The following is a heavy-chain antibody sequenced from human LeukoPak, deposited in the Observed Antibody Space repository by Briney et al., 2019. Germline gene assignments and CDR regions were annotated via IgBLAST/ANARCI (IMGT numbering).Heavy chain of an antibody. CDR2: IYYSGST. D-gene: IGHD5-18*01. Sequence: PSETLSLTCTVSGGSISSSSYYWGWIRQPPGKGLEWIGSIYYSGSTYYNPSLKSRVTISVDTSKNQFSLKLSSVTAADTAAYYCAREAAMVAPFPLIDYWGQGTLVTVSS. V-gene: IGHV4-39*02. CDR1: GGSISSSSYY. J-gene: IGHJ4*02. CDR3: AREAAMVAPFPLIDY.